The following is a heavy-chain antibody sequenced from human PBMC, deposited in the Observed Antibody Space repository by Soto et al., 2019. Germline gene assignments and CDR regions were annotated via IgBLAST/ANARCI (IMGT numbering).Heavy chain of an antibody. D-gene: IGHD3-3*01. CDR1: GGTFSSYA. CDR3: ARGLDDFWSGYYGPRSDYYYYGMDV. CDR2: IIPIFGTA. J-gene: IGHJ6*02. Sequence: SVKVSCKASGGTFSSYAISWVRQAPGQGLEWMGGIIPIFGTANYAQKFQGRVTITADESTSTAYMELSSLRSEDTAVYYCARGLDDFWSGYYGPRSDYYYYGMDVWGQGTTVTVSS. V-gene: IGHV1-69*13.